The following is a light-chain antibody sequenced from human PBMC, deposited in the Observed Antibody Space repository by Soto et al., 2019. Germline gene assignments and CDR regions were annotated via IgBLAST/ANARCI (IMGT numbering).Light chain of an antibody. V-gene: IGLV2-14*01. CDR1: SSDVGGYNY. CDR3: SSFTSINTWV. Sequence: QSALTQPASVSGSPGQSITISCTGTSSDVGGYNYVSWYQQHPGKAPKLMIYEVSNRPSGVSNRFSGSKSGNTASLTISGLQTEDEADYYCSSFTSINTWVFGGGTK. J-gene: IGLJ3*02. CDR2: EVS.